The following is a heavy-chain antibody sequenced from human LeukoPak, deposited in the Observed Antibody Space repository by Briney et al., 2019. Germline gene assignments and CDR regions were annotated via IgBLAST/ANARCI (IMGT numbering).Heavy chain of an antibody. J-gene: IGHJ5*02. Sequence: PSETLSLTCAVYGGSFSGYYWSWIRQPPGKGLEWIGEINHSGSTNYNPSLKSRVTISVDTSKNQFSLKLSPVTAADTAVYYCARGNFYIAAAGTRWFDPWGQGTLVTVSS. D-gene: IGHD6-13*01. CDR3: ARGNFYIAAAGTRWFDP. CDR2: INHSGST. CDR1: GGSFSGYY. V-gene: IGHV4-34*01.